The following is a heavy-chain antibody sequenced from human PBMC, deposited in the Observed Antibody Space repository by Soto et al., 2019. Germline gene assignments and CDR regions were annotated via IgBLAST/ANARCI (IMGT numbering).Heavy chain of an antibody. J-gene: IGHJ5*02. D-gene: IGHD3-22*01. CDR3: ARSRYYDSSRYDYYH. V-gene: IGHV4-39*01. Sequence: PSETLSLTCTVSGGSISTSNYYWGWIRQPPRKGLEWIASMYYSGSTYYNPSLKSRVTISVDTSKTQFSLKLSSVTAADSAVYYRARSRYYDSSRYDYYHWGQGTLVTVSS. CDR2: MYYSGST. CDR1: GGSISTSNYY.